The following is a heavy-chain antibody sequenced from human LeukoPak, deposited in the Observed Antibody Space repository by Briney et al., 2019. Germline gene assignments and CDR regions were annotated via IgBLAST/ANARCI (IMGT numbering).Heavy chain of an antibody. CDR3: ASTYCSSTSCYTGIFDY. CDR1: GGSISSGDYC. V-gene: IGHV4-30-4*08. D-gene: IGHD2-2*02. Sequence: SQTLSLTCTVSGGSISSGDYCWSWIRQPPGKGLEWIGYIYYSGSTYYNPSLKSRVTISVDTSKNQFSLKLSSVTAADTAVYYCASTYCSSTSCYTGIFDYWGQGTLVTVSS. J-gene: IGHJ4*02. CDR2: IYYSGST.